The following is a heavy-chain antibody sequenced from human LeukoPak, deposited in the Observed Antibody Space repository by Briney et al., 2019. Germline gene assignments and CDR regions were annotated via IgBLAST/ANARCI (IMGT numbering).Heavy chain of an antibody. V-gene: IGHV5-51*01. D-gene: IGHD6-19*01. Sequence: ESLKISCEGSGYSFTTYWIGWVRQMPGKGLEWMGIIYPGDSNTRYSPSFQGQVTISADKSISTAYLQWSSLKASDTAMYYCARRRAVAGRYYFDYWGQGTLVTVSS. J-gene: IGHJ4*02. CDR3: ARRRAVAGRYYFDY. CDR1: GYSFTTYW. CDR2: IYPGDSNT.